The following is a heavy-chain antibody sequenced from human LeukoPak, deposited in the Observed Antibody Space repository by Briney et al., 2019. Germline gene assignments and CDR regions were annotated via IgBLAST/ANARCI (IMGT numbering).Heavy chain of an antibody. CDR3: ARHTNPGYSSSWYFDY. Sequence: GESLKISCKGSGYSFTSYWIGCVRQMPVKGLEWMGIMYPGDSDTRFSPSFQGQVTISADKSISTAYLQWSSLKASDTAMYYCARHTNPGYSSSWYFDYWGQGTLVTVSS. V-gene: IGHV5-51*01. CDR1: GYSFTSYW. D-gene: IGHD6-13*01. CDR2: MYPGDSDT. J-gene: IGHJ4*02.